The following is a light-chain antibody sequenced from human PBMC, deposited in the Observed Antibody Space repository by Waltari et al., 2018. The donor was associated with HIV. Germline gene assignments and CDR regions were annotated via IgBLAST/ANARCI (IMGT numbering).Light chain of an antibody. Sequence: DIHMTQSPSSLSASVGDRVTITCRTSLSISSNLNWFQQKPGKAPNLLIYAASNLQRGVPARFSGSGSGTDCTLTISSLRPEDFATYYCQQTYSAPLTFGPGTIVDIK. CDR3: QQTYSAPLT. CDR2: AAS. V-gene: IGKV1-39*01. J-gene: IGKJ3*01. CDR1: LSISSN.